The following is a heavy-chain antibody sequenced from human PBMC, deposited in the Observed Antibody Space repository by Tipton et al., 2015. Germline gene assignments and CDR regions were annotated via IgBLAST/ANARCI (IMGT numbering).Heavy chain of an antibody. D-gene: IGHD5-18*01. V-gene: IGHV4-39*07. CDR1: GGSISSSNYY. CDR3: ASIVTVGNWFDS. J-gene: IGHJ5*01. CDR2: IYHDGNT. Sequence: TLSLTCIVSGGSISSSNYYWGWIRQPPGKGLEWIGEIYHDGNTNYNPSLMSRVIISVDKSKNQFSLNLSSVIAADTAVYYCASIVTVGNWFDSWGQGILVTVSS.